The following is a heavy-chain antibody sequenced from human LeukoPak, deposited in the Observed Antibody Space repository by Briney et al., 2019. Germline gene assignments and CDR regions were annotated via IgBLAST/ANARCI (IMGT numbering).Heavy chain of an antibody. CDR2: ISAYNGNT. J-gene: IGHJ3*02. Sequence: ASVKVSCKASGYTFTSYGISWVRQAPGRGLEWMGWISAYNGNTNYAQKLQGRVTMTTDTSTSTAYMELRSLRSDDTAVYYCASGSYTFDAFDIWGQGTMVTVSS. CDR3: ASGSYTFDAFDI. CDR1: GYTFTSYG. V-gene: IGHV1-18*01. D-gene: IGHD1-26*01.